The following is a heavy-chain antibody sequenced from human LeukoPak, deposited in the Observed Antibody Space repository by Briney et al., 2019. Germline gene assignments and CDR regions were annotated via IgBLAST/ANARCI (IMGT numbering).Heavy chain of an antibody. CDR2: IYYSGST. Sequence: PSQTLSLTCTVSGGSISSGGYYWSWIRQHPGKGLEWIGYIYYSGSTYYNPSLKSRVTISVDTSKNQFSLKLSSVTAADTAVYYCAVSSSWRGVDYWGQGTLVTVSS. J-gene: IGHJ4*02. V-gene: IGHV4-31*03. D-gene: IGHD6-13*01. CDR1: GGSISSGGYY. CDR3: AVSSSWRGVDY.